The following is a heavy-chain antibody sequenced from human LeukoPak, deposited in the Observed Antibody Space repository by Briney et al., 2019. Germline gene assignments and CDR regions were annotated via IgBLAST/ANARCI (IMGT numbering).Heavy chain of an antibody. CDR3: ARVGNEKSSSFFDY. CDR1: GFTFSSYW. D-gene: IGHD6-13*01. CDR2: IKQDGSEK. J-gene: IGHJ4*02. V-gene: IGHV3-7*01. Sequence: GGSQRLSCAASGFTFSSYWMSWVRQAPGKGLEWVANIKQDGSEKYYVDSVKGRFTISRDNAKNSLYLQMNSLRAEDTAVYYCARVGNEKSSSFFDYWGQGTLVTVSS.